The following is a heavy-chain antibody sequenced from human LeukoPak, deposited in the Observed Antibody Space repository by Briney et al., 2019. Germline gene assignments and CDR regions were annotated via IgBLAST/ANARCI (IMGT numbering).Heavy chain of an antibody. CDR3: ARASGNPTSYYYYYGMDV. CDR2: TYYRSKWYN. J-gene: IGHJ6*02. D-gene: IGHD1-14*01. Sequence: SQTLSLTCAISGDSVSSNSAAWNWIRQSPSRGLEWLGRTYYRSKWYNDYAVSVKSRITINPDTSKNQFSLQLNSVTPEDTAVYYCARASGNPTSYYYYYGMDVWGQGTTVTVSS. V-gene: IGHV6-1*01. CDR1: GDSVSSNSAA.